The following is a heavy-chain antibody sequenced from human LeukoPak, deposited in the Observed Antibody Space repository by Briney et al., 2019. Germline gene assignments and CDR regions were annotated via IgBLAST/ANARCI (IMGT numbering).Heavy chain of an antibody. Sequence: PGGSLRLSCAASGFTFSSYAMHWVRQAPGKGLEWVAFIRYDGNNKNYADSAKGRFTISRDNSKDTLYLQMNSLRAEDTAVYYCAKEDDYGANTRLPKFNWFDPWGQGTLVTVSS. J-gene: IGHJ5*02. D-gene: IGHD4-23*01. CDR1: GFTFSSYA. V-gene: IGHV3-30*02. CDR3: AKEDDYGANTRLPKFNWFDP. CDR2: IRYDGNNK.